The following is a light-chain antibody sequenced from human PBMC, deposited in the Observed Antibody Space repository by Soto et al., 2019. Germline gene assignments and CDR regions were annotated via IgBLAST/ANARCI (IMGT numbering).Light chain of an antibody. Sequence: EIVLTQSPATLSLSPGERATLSCRASQSVSSYLAWYQQKPGQAPRLLIYDASNRATGIPARFSGSGSGTDFTLTISSLEPEDFAVYYCQQRSNWFFGQGTPLEIK. J-gene: IGKJ5*01. CDR2: DAS. CDR1: QSVSSY. CDR3: QQRSNWF. V-gene: IGKV3-11*01.